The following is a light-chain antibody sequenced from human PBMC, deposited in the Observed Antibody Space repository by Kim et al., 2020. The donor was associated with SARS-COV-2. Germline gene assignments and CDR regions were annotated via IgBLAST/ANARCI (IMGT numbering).Light chain of an antibody. Sequence: GQTVTISYSGSTSDIAVNTVNWYQQLPGTAPKLLIYTNDQRPSGVPDRFSGSKSGTSASLAISGLQSEDEAEYYCATWDDSLDGRIFGGGTKVTVL. CDR1: TSDIAVNT. CDR3: ATWDDSLDGRI. V-gene: IGLV1-44*01. J-gene: IGLJ2*01. CDR2: TND.